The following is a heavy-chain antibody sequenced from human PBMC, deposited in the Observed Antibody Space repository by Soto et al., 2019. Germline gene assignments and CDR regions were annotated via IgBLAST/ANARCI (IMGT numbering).Heavy chain of an antibody. CDR3: ARDNDLDRDGPFDY. CDR1: GFSFDDYG. J-gene: IGHJ4*02. Sequence: EVQLVESGGGSVQPGRSLRLSCEASGFSFDDYGMHWVRQGPGKGLEWVSGISWDSGDIYYVDSVKSRFTISRDNAKKPLYLQMNSLRTEDTALYYCARDNDLDRDGPFDYWGQGILVTVSS. D-gene: IGHD2-2*03. V-gene: IGHV3-9*01. CDR2: ISWDSGDI.